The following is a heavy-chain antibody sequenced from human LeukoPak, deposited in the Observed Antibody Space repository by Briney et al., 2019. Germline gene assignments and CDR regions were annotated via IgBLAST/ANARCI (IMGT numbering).Heavy chain of an antibody. D-gene: IGHD3-10*01. CDR3: ATESNYYLDD. V-gene: IGHV1-8*03. J-gene: IGHJ4*02. CDR2: MNPNSGNT. CDR1: GYTFTSYD. Sequence: ASVKVSCKASGYTFTSYDINWVRQATGQGLEWMGWMNPNSGNTGYAQKFQGRVTIFADKSTGTVYMDLNSLTSDDTAVYYCATESNYYLDDWGQGTLVTVSS.